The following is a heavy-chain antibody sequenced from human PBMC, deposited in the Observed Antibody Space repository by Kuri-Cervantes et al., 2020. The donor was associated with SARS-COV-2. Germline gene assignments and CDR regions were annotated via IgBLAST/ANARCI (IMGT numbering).Heavy chain of an antibody. J-gene: IGHJ5*02. CDR3: ARESTGTTVPGQFDP. V-gene: IGHV1-8*01. CDR1: GYTFTSYD. CDR2: MNPNSGNT. D-gene: IGHD1-1*01. Sequence: ASVKVSCKASGYTFTSYDINWVRQATGQGLEWMGWMNPNSGNTGYAQKFQGRVTMTTDTSTSTAYMELRSLRSDDTAVYYCARESTGTTVPGQFDPWGQGTLVTVSS.